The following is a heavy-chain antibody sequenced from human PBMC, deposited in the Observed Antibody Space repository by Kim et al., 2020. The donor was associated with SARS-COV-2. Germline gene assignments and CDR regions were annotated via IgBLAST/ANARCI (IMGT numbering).Heavy chain of an antibody. CDR2: ISWTSAGK. CDR1: GFTFGAYG. V-gene: IGHV3-9*01. CDR3: ARRNRISGDSNGHLCVDY. J-gene: IGHJ4*02. Sequence: GGSLRLSCAASGFTFGAYGMNWVRQVPGKGLEWVSGISWTSAGKDYADSVKGRFTISRDNAKNSLYLQMNSLRAEDTALYYCARRNRISGDSNGHLCVDYWGQGTLVTVSP. D-gene: IGHD3-22*01.